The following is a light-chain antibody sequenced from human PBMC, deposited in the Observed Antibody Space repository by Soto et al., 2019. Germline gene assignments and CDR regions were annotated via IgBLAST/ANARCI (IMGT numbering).Light chain of an antibody. J-gene: IGLJ3*02. Sequence: QSALAQPPSASGSPGQSVTISCTGSGSDIGAYNFVSWYQQHPGKAPKLMIFGVTERPSGFPDRFSGSKSGNTASLTVSGLQADDEAIYYCYSYAGRNVWVFGGGTKLTVL. CDR3: YSYAGRNVWV. V-gene: IGLV2-8*01. CDR2: GVT. CDR1: GSDIGAYNF.